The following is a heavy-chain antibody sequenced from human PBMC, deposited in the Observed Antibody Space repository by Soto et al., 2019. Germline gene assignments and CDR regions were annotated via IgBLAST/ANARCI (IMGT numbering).Heavy chain of an antibody. CDR3: ARDIVGLGYGFWSGSIPHYGMDV. CDR2: INPNSGGT. CDR1: GYTFTGYY. Sequence: ASVKVSCKASGYTFTGYYMHWVRQAPGQGLEWMGWINPNSGGTNYAQKFQGRVTMTRDTSISTAYMELSRLRSDDTAVYYCARDIVGLGYGFWSGSIPHYGMDVWGQGTTVTVSS. J-gene: IGHJ6*02. V-gene: IGHV1-2*02. D-gene: IGHD3-3*01.